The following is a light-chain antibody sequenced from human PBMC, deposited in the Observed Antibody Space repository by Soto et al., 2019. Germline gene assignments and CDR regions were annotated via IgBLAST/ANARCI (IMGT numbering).Light chain of an antibody. V-gene: IGKV3-15*01. CDR2: DAS. CDR1: QSVTNK. J-gene: IGKJ1*01. Sequence: EMLMTQSPATLSVSPGERVSLSCWASQSVTNKLAWYQQRPGQPPRLLLYDASTRATGVPATVSGSGAGTDFTLTISSLQSEDLGVDYCLQYHYWPWTFGQGAKVDIK. CDR3: LQYHYWPWT.